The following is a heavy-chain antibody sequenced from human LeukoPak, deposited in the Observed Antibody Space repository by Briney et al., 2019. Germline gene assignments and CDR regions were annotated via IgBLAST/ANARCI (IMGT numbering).Heavy chain of an antibody. J-gene: IGHJ4*02. Sequence: PGRSLRLSCAAPGFTFSNYGMHWVRQAPGKGLEWVALISYDGKNYNYADSVKGRFTISRDNSKNTLYLQMNSLRPEDTAVYYCAKVVSTGYDNYFDYWGQGTLVTVSS. CDR1: GFTFSNYG. CDR2: ISYDGKNY. V-gene: IGHV3-30*18. D-gene: IGHD5-12*01. CDR3: AKVVSTGYDNYFDY.